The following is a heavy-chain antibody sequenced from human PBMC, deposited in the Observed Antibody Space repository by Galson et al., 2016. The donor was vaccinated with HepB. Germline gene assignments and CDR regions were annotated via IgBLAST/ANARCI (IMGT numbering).Heavy chain of an antibody. CDR3: ATQLHLIIVPGTFDS. Sequence: SLRLSCAASGLPFSDSYMSWIRQAPGKGLEWISYISNTGQTIYYAASGKGRFTISRDNAKNSVYLQMNTPRADDTAVYYCATQLHLIIVPGTFDSWGQGTLVTVSS. CDR1: GLPFSDSY. J-gene: IGHJ4*02. D-gene: IGHD2/OR15-2a*01. CDR2: ISNTGQTI. V-gene: IGHV3-11*01.